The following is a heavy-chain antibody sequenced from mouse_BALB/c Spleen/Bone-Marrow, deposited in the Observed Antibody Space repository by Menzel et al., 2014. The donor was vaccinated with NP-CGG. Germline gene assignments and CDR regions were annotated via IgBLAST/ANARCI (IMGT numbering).Heavy chain of an antibody. V-gene: IGHV14-3*02. CDR1: GFNIKDTF. Sequence: DVQLQESGADLVKPGASVKLSCTGSGFNIKDTFMHWVKQRPEQGLEWIGRIDPANGNTKYDPKFQGKATITADTSSNTAYLQLTRLTSEDTAVYYCTRGEDYWGQGTTLAVSS. CDR3: TRGEDY. J-gene: IGHJ2*01. CDR2: IDPANGNT.